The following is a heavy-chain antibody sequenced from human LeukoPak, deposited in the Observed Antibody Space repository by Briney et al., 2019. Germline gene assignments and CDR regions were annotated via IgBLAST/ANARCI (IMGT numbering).Heavy chain of an antibody. J-gene: IGHJ6*02. CDR1: GSYW. CDR3: AGGRGYSYGWDYYYGMDV. CDR2: INSDGSWT. D-gene: IGHD5-18*01. Sequence: PGGSLRLSCAASGSYWMHWVRQAPGKGLVWVSHINSDGSWTSYADSVKGRFTISKDNAKNTVYLQMNNLRAEDTAVYYCAGGRGYSYGWDYYYGMDVWGQGTTVTVSS. V-gene: IGHV3-74*01.